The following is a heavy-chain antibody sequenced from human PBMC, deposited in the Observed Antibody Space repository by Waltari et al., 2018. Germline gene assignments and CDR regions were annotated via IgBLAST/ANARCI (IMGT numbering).Heavy chain of an antibody. Sequence: EVQLVESXGGLVQPGGSLRLSCXASGXTFSSYXMKGVRQAAGKRVEGCSYISVSGTTXYYADSVKGRVTXSRXNAXXXLXVQMNSLXXXDTAXDYCAKEAGXXWSPLDYXGQGTLGTVXS. CDR2: ISVSGTTX. CDR3: AKEAGXXWSPLDY. J-gene: IGHJ4*02. CDR1: GXTFSSYX. V-gene: IGHV3-48*03. D-gene: IGHD6-13*01.